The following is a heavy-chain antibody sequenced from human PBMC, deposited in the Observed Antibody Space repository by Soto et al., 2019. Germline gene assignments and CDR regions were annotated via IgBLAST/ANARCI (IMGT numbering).Heavy chain of an antibody. CDR3: ASGTFDGDYGVYYYYYMDV. V-gene: IGHV4-4*02. CDR1: SGSISSSNW. J-gene: IGHJ6*03. CDR2: IYHSGST. Sequence: QVQLQESGPGLVKPSGTLSLTCAVSSGSISSSNWWSWVRQPPGKGLEWIGEIYHSGSTNYNPSLKSRVTISVDKAKNQFSLKLSSVTAADTAVYYCASGTFDGDYGVYYYYYMDVWGKGTTVTVSS. D-gene: IGHD4-17*01.